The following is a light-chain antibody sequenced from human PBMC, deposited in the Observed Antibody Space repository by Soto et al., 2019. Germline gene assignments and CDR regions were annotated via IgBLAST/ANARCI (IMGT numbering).Light chain of an antibody. CDR2: AAS. J-gene: IGKJ4*01. CDR1: QGISGY. Sequence: AIRMTQSPSSFSASTGDRVTITCRASQGISGYLAWYQQKPGKAPKLLIYAASTLQSGVPSRFSGSGSGTDFTLTISCLQSEDFATYYCQQYYSYPSFGGGTKVDIK. V-gene: IGKV1-8*01. CDR3: QQYYSYPS.